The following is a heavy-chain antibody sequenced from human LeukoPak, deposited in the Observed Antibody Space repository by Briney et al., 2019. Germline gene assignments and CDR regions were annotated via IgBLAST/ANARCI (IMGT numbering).Heavy chain of an antibody. J-gene: IGHJ6*04. CDR2: ISYDGSNK. CDR1: GFTFSSYS. D-gene: IGHD4-23*01. Sequence: GRSLRLSCAASGFTFSSYSMNWVRQAPGKGLEWVAVISYDGSNKYYADSVKGRFTISRDNSKNTLYLQMNSLRAEDTAVYYCAKASVGYGMDVWGKGTTVTVSS. CDR3: AKASVGYGMDV. V-gene: IGHV3-30*18.